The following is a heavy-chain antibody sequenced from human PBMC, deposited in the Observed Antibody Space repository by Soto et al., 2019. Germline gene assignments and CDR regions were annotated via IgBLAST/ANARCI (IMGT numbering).Heavy chain of an antibody. CDR3: AKVGGNWYFDL. CDR1: GFTFSSYV. CDR2: ISGIGGTT. Sequence: PGGSLRLSCAASGFTFSSYVMSWVRQAPGKGLEWVSAISGIGGTTYYADSVKGRFTISRDNSKNTLYLQMNSLRAEDTAIYYCAKVGGNWYFDLWGRGTLGTVSA. J-gene: IGHJ2*01. V-gene: IGHV3-23*01. D-gene: IGHD3-16*01.